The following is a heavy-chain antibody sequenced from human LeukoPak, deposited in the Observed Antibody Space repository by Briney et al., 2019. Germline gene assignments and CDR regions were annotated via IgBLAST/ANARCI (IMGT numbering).Heavy chain of an antibody. J-gene: IGHJ4*02. CDR1: GFTLSSYS. CDR3: ARDRQQLVQYFDY. V-gene: IGHV3-21*01. D-gene: IGHD6-13*01. CDR2: ISSSSSYI. Sequence: GGSLRLSCAASGFTLSSYSMNWVRQAPGKGLEWVSSISSSSSYIYYADSVKGRFTISRDNAKNSLYLQMNSLRAEDTAVYYCARDRQQLVQYFDYWGQGTLVTVSS.